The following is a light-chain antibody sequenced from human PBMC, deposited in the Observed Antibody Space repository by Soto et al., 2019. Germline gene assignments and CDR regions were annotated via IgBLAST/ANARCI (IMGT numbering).Light chain of an antibody. J-gene: IGKJ5*01. Sequence: ILLTPSPAALSLSPGERATLFCRASQSVGSLLAWYQQKPGQAPRLLIYRASSRATGISGSFSGSGSGTEYTLTITSLQSEDFAVYYCQQYNEWPITFGQGTRLEIK. V-gene: IGKV3-15*01. CDR1: QSVGSL. CDR2: RAS. CDR3: QQYNEWPIT.